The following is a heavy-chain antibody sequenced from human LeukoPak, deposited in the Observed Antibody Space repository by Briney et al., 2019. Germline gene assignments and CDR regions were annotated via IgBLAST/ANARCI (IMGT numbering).Heavy chain of an antibody. V-gene: IGHV3-9*01. CDR3: AKGRYCGGDCYSYYGMDV. J-gene: IGHJ6*02. CDR1: GFTFDDYA. D-gene: IGHD2-21*02. CDR2: ISWNSGSI. Sequence: GGSLRLSCAASGFTFDDYAMHWVRQAPGKGLEGVSGISWNSGSIGYADSVKGRFIISRDNAKNSLYLQMNSLRAEDTALYYCAKGRYCGGDCYSYYGMDVWGQGTTVTVSS.